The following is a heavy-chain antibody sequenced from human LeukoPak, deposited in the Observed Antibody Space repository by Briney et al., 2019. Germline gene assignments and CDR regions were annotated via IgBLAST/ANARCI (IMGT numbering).Heavy chain of an antibody. CDR2: IYYSGST. J-gene: IGHJ4*02. D-gene: IGHD4-17*01. V-gene: IGHV4-61*08. CDR3: ARRLTVTDEYDY. Sequence: PSETLSLTCAVSGGSISSGGYSWSWIRQPPGKGLEWIGYIYYSGSTNYNPSLKSRVTISVDTSKNQFSLKLSSVTAADTAVYYCARRLTVTDEYDYWGQGTLVTVSS. CDR1: GGSISSGGYS.